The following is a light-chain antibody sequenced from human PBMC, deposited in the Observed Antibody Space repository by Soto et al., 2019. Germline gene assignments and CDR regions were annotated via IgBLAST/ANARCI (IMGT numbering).Light chain of an antibody. CDR3: QQYGSPPFT. CDR2: GAS. CDR1: QSVSSSY. V-gene: IGKV3-20*01. J-gene: IGKJ3*01. Sequence: EIVLTQSPGTLSLSPGERATLSCRASQSVSSSYLAWYQQKPGQAPRLLIYGASSRATCIPDRFSGSGSGTDFTLTIIRLEPEDFAVYYCQQYGSPPFTFGPGTKVYIK.